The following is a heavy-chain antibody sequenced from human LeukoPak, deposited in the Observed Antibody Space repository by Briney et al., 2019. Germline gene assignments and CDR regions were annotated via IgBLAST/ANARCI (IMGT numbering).Heavy chain of an antibody. CDR3: ARGDDSSGYYSNY. Sequence: PGASVKVSCKASGYTFTSYGISWVRQAPGQGLEWMGWMNPNSGNTGYAQKFQGRVTMTRNTSISTAYMELSSLRSEDTAVYYCARGDDSSGYYSNYWGQGTLVTVSS. V-gene: IGHV1-8*02. CDR1: GYTFTSYG. D-gene: IGHD3-22*01. CDR2: MNPNSGNT. J-gene: IGHJ4*02.